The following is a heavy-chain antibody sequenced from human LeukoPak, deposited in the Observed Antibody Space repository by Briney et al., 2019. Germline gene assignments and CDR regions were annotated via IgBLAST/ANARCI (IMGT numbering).Heavy chain of an antibody. J-gene: IGHJ4*02. CDR3: VRENYSSGWYGIIDY. CDR1: GCSISNYY. D-gene: IGHD6-19*01. CDR2: IYYIGDT. Sequence: SETLSLTCTVSGCSISNYYWSWIRQPPGKGLEWIGYIYYIGDTNYYPPLKSGVTISVDTSKNQFALKLSSVTAAATAVYYCVRENYSSGWYGIIDYWGQGTLVTVSS. V-gene: IGHV4-59*01.